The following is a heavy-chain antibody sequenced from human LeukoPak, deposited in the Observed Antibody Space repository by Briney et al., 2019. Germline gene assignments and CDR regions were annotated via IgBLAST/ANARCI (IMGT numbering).Heavy chain of an antibody. CDR3: AREGNNYYYYMDV. CDR1: GYTFTNYD. V-gene: IGHV1-18*01. J-gene: IGHJ6*03. Sequence: GASVKVSCKASGYTFTNYDISWVRQAPGQGLEWMGWISVYNGDTKYAQKFQDRVTMTTDTSTSTAYMELRSLRSDDTAVYYCAREGNNYYYYMDVWGKGTTVTVSS. CDR2: ISVYNGDT.